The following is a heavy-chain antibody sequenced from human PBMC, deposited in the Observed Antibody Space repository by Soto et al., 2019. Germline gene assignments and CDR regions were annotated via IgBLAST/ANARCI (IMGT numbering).Heavy chain of an antibody. CDR1: GYTFTDSH. CDR3: ARDGRHGSD. Sequence: ASVKVSCKASGYTFTDSHIHWVRQAPGQGLEWMGWINPDTGDRNYAQRFQGRLTLTRDTSITTAYMALTRLTSDDTAVYYCARDGRHGSDWGQGTLVTVSS. D-gene: IGHD3-10*01. V-gene: IGHV1-2*02. J-gene: IGHJ4*02. CDR2: INPDTGDR.